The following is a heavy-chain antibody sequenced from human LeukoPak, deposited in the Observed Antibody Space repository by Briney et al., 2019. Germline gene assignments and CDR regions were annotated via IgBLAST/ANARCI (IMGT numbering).Heavy chain of an antibody. CDR2: MNTNSGNT. CDR1: GYTFTSYD. V-gene: IGHV1-8*01. J-gene: IGHJ4*02. CDR3: ARVTGMYSSSPGY. D-gene: IGHD6-6*01. Sequence: ASVKVSCKASGYTFTSYDINWVRQATGQGLEWMGWMNTNSGNTGYAQKFQGRVTMTRNTSISTAYMELSSLRSEDKAVYYCARVTGMYSSSPGYWGQGTLVTVSS.